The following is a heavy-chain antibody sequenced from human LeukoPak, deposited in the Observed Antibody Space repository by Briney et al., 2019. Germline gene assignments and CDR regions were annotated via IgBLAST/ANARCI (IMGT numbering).Heavy chain of an antibody. CDR1: GFTFSSYA. CDR2: ISGSGGST. D-gene: IGHD3-22*01. CDR3: ATKSSGYSIFFDY. V-gene: IGHV3-23*01. Sequence: GGSLRLSCAASGFTFSSYAMSWVRQAPGKGLEWVSAISGSGGSTYYADSVKGRFTISRDNSKNTLYLQMNSLRAEDTAVYYCATKSSGYSIFFDYWGQGTLVTVSS. J-gene: IGHJ4*02.